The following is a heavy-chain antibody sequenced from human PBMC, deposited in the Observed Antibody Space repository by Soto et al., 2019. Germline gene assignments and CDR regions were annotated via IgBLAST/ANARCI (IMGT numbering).Heavy chain of an antibody. CDR2: INSDGTTT. D-gene: IGHD3-10*01. V-gene: IGHV3-74*01. CDR3: ARSVRSGSFPYYYYAMDV. CDR1: GFTFSPYW. J-gene: IGHJ6*02. Sequence: GGSLRLSCVASGFTFSPYWMSWVRQAPGKGLVWVSRINSDGTTTPYADSVKGRFTISRDNAKNTLDLQMHGLRAEDMAVYYCARSVRSGSFPYYYYAMDVWGQGTTVTVSS.